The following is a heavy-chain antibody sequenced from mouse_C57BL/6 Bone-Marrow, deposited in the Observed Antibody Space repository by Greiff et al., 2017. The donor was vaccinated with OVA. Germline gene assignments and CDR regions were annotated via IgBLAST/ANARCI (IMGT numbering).Heavy chain of an antibody. J-gene: IGHJ2*01. CDR3: AREIYYGRGYYFDY. Sequence: EVQRVESGPGLVKPSQSLSLTCSVTGYSITSGYYWNWIRQFPGNKLECMGYISYDGSNNYNPSLKNRISITRDTSKNQFFLKLNSVTTEDTATYYCAREIYYGRGYYFDYWGQVTTLTVSS. V-gene: IGHV3-6*01. CDR2: ISYDGSN. D-gene: IGHD1-1*01. CDR1: GYSITSGYY.